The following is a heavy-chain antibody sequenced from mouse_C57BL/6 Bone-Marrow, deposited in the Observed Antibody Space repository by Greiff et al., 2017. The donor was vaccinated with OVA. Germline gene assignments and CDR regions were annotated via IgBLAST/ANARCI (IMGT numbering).Heavy chain of an antibody. CDR2: LYPGDGDT. J-gene: IGHJ2*01. Sequence: QVQLKESGAELVKPGASVKISCKASGYAFSSYWMNWVKQRPGKGLEWIGQLYPGDGDTNYNGKFKGKATLPADTSSSTAYMQRSDLTSEDSAVYICERRGSRGRLYYVDYWGQGTTLTVSS. V-gene: IGHV1-80*01. D-gene: IGHD1-1*01. CDR1: GYAFSSYW. CDR3: ERRGSRGRLYYVDY.